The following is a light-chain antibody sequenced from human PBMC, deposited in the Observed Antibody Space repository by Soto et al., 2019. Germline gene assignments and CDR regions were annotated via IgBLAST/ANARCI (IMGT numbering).Light chain of an antibody. CDR2: KAS. CDR1: QSISSW. V-gene: IGKV1-5*03. Sequence: DLQTPPSPSTLSASVGDRVTITCRSSQSISSWLAWYQQKPGKAPKLLIYKASSLESGVPSRFSGSGSGTEFTLTISSLQPEDFATYYCQQYDGYSTWTFGQGTKVDI. CDR3: QQYDGYSTWT. J-gene: IGKJ1*01.